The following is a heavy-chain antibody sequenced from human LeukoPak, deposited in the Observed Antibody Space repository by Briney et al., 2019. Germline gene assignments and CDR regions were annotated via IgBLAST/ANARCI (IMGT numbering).Heavy chain of an antibody. J-gene: IGHJ4*02. Sequence: PGGSLRLSCAASGFTLSSYAMSWVRQAPGKGLEWVSAISDSGNTYHADSVKGRFTISRDSSKKKRVLQMNRMGPEDAAVYYCAKAPVTTCRGAYCYPFDYWGQGTLVTVSS. CDR2: ISDSGNT. D-gene: IGHD2-21*01. CDR1: GFTLSSYA. V-gene: IGHV3-23*01. CDR3: AKAPVTTCRGAYCYPFDY.